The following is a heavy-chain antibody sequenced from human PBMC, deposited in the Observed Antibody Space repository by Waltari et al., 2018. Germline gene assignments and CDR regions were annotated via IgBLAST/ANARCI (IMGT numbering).Heavy chain of an antibody. Sequence: EVQLVESGGGLVQPGGSLSLSCAASGFTFSSYWMSWVRQAPGKGLEWVANIKQDGSEKYYVDSVKGRFTISRDNAKNSLYLQMNSLRAEDTAVYYCARGGSRGAFDIWGQGTMVTVSS. CDR2: IKQDGSEK. CDR1: GFTFSSYW. V-gene: IGHV3-7*01. CDR3: ARGGSRGAFDI. D-gene: IGHD1-26*01. J-gene: IGHJ3*02.